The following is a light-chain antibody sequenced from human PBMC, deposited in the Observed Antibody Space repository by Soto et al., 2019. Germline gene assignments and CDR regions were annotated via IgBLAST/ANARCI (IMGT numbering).Light chain of an antibody. CDR3: QQRSNWPIT. CDR2: DAS. J-gene: IGKJ5*01. Sequence: IVLIQSAATLSGSPGERATLSWRASQNISNYLIWYQQKPGQAPRLLIYDASNRPTDIPARFSGSWSGTDFTLTISSLETEDFAVYYCQQRSNWPITFGQGTRLEI. CDR1: QNISNY. V-gene: IGKV3-11*01.